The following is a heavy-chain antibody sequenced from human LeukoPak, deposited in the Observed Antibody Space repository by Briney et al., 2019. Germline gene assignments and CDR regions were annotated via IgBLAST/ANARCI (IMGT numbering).Heavy chain of an antibody. D-gene: IGHD3-22*01. V-gene: IGHV3-74*01. J-gene: IGHJ4*02. CDR2: INSDGRST. Sequence: GGSLRLSCAASGFTFRSYWMHWVRQAPGKGLVWVSRINSDGRSTSYADSVKGRFTSSRDNAKNTLYLQMNSLGAEDPAVYYCARELTMIPGHWGQGTLVTVSS. CDR3: ARELTMIPGH. CDR1: GFTFRSYW.